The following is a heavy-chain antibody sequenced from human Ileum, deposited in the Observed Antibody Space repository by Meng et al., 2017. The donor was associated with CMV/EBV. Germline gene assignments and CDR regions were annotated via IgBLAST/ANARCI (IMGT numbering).Heavy chain of an antibody. CDR3: AREPQCGGDCYSALDY. V-gene: IGHV3-30*02. J-gene: IGHJ4*02. Sequence: GGSLRLSCAASGFTFSNYGMHWVRQAPGKGLEWVTFIRDNGGNIYYADSVKGRFTVSRDNSKNTLYLQMNSRRPEDTAVYRWAREPQCGGDCYSALDYWGQGTLVTVSS. CDR1: GFTFSNYG. D-gene: IGHD2-21*01. CDR2: IRDNGGNI.